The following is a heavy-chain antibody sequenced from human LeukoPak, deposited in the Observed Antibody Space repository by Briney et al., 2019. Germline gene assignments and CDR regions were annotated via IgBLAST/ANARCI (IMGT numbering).Heavy chain of an antibody. J-gene: IGHJ4*02. D-gene: IGHD4-17*01. Sequence: SETLSLTCAVSGGSISSSYWWSWVRQSPGKGLEWIGEIYHSGSTNYNPSLKSRVTISVDKSKNQFSLKLRSVTAADTALYYCARKDYGDYRCYEYWGQGTLVTVFS. CDR1: GGSISSSYW. CDR3: ARKDYGDYRCYEY. V-gene: IGHV4-4*02. CDR2: IYHSGST.